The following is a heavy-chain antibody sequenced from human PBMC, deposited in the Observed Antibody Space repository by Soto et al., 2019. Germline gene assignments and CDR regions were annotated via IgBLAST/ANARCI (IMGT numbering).Heavy chain of an antibody. CDR3: TTAAGGMWGADY. J-gene: IGHJ4*02. CDR1: GFTFSSYS. V-gene: IGHV3-15*01. CDR2: VKSKSDGATT. D-gene: IGHD1-26*01. Sequence: PGGSLRLSCAASGFTFSSYSMNWVRQAPGKGLEWVGRVKSKSDGATTDYAAPVKGRFTVSRDDSQNTLSLQMDSLKIEDTAVYFCTTAAGGMWGADYWGQGTLVTVSS.